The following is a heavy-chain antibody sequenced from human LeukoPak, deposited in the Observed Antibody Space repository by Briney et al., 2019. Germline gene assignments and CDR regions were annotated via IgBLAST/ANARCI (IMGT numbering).Heavy chain of an antibody. Sequence: ASVKVSCKASGYTFTGYYMHWVRQAPGQGLEWMGWINPNSGGTNYAQKFQGRVTMTTDTSTSTAYMELRSLRSDDTAVYYCLRSRVRIWDTAMVKGAFDIWGQGTMVTVSS. CDR2: INPNSGGT. CDR1: GYTFTGYY. CDR3: LRSRVRIWDTAMVKGAFDI. D-gene: IGHD5-18*01. V-gene: IGHV1-2*02. J-gene: IGHJ3*02.